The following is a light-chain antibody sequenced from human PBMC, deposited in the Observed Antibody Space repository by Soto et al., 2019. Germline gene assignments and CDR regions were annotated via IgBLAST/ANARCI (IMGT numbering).Light chain of an antibody. V-gene: IGKV3-20*01. Sequence: EIVLTQSPGIMYLSPGERATLSCRASQTVGRSFLAWYQQKPGQSPRLLIFGTSIRATGIPDRFSGGWSGADFTLTISRLDPEDFAVYYCQQYDSLPPWTFGQGTRVEVK. CDR1: QTVGRSF. CDR3: QQYDSLPPWT. J-gene: IGKJ1*01. CDR2: GTS.